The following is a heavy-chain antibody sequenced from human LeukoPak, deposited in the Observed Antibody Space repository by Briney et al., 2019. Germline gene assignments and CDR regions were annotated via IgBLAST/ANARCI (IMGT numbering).Heavy chain of an antibody. CDR1: GFTLNSYA. J-gene: IGHJ3*02. D-gene: IGHD3-22*01. CDR3: AKCYYDSSGYYFGAFDI. CDR2: ISGSGGST. Sequence: HPGGSLRLSCAASGFTLNSYAMSWVRQAPGKGLEWVSAISGSGGSTYYADSVKGRFTISRDNSKNTLYLQMNSLRAEDTAVYYCAKCYYDSSGYYFGAFDIWGQGTMVTVSS. V-gene: IGHV3-23*01.